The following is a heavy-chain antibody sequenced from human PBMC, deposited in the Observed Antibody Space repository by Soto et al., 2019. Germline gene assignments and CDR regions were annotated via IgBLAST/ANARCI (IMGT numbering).Heavy chain of an antibody. CDR3: ARDDSGWYPDY. Sequence: ASVKVSCKASGYTFTSYAMHWVRQAPGQRLEWMGWINAGNGNTKYSQKFQGRVTITTDTSASTAYMELRSLRSDVTAVYYCARDDSGWYPDYWGQGTLVTVSS. V-gene: IGHV1-3*01. CDR2: INAGNGNT. D-gene: IGHD6-19*01. J-gene: IGHJ4*02. CDR1: GYTFTSYA.